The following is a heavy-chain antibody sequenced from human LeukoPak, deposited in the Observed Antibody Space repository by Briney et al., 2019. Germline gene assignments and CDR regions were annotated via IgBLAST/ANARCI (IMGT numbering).Heavy chain of an antibody. D-gene: IGHD3-22*01. V-gene: IGHV3-7*01. CDR3: AREAGAGGYDSSGFDY. Sequence: GGSLRLSCAASGFTFSSYWMSWVRQAPGKGLEWVANIKQDGSEKYYVDSVKGRFTISRDNAKNSLYMQMNSLRAEDTAVSRCAREAGAGGYDSSGFDYWGQGTLVTVSS. J-gene: IGHJ4*02. CDR2: IKQDGSEK. CDR1: GFTFSSYW.